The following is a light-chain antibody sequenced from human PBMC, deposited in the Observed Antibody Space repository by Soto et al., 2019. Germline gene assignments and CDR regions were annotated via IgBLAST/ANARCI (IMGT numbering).Light chain of an antibody. Sequence: EIVMTQSPATLSVSPGERATLSCMASQSVSSNLAWSQQKPGQAPRLLISGASTSATGIPARFSGSGSGTEFTLTISSLESEDFSVYYCQQYNNWPPITFGQGTRLEIK. CDR3: QQYNNWPPIT. J-gene: IGKJ5*01. CDR1: QSVSSN. V-gene: IGKV3-15*01. CDR2: GAS.